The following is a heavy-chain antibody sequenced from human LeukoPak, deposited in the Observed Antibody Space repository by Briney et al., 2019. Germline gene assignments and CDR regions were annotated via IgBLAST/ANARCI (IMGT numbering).Heavy chain of an antibody. CDR3: AREGTAGTNLNWFDP. V-gene: IGHV4-59*01. CDR2: ISYSGST. CDR1: GXSISGYY. J-gene: IGHJ5*02. D-gene: IGHD1-1*01. Sequence: SETLSLTCTVSGXSISGYYYNWIRQPPGKGREWIGYISYSGSTNFNPSLKSRVTISVDTSKNQFSLKLSSVTAADTAVYYCAREGTAGTNLNWFDPWGQGTLVTVSS.